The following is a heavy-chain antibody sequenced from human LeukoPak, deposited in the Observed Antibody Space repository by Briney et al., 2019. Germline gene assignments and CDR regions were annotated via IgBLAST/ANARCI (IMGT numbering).Heavy chain of an antibody. D-gene: IGHD6-6*01. CDR3: ARDFYSSSGNDY. V-gene: IGHV1-69-2*01. CDR1: GYTFTDYY. J-gene: IGHJ4*02. Sequence: ASVKISCKASGYTFTDYYMHWVQQAPGKGLEWMGRVDPEDGETIYAEKFQGRVTITADTSTDTAYMELSSLRSEDTAVYYCARDFYSSSGNDYWGQGTLVTVSS. CDR2: VDPEDGET.